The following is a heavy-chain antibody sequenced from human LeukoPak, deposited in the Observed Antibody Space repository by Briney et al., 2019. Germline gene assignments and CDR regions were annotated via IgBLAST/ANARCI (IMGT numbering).Heavy chain of an antibody. V-gene: IGHV4-30-2*01. Sequence: SETLSLTCAVSGGSISSGGYSWSWIRQPPGKGLEWIGYIYHSGSTYYNPSLKSRVTISVDRSKNQFSLKLGSVTAADTAVYYCASRDLTPDAFDIWGQGTMVTVSS. CDR3: ASRDLTPDAFDI. J-gene: IGHJ3*02. CDR2: IYHSGST. D-gene: IGHD3-9*01. CDR1: GGSISSGGYS.